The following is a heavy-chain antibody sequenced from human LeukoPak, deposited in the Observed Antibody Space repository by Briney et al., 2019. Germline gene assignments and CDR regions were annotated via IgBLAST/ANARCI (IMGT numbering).Heavy chain of an antibody. D-gene: IGHD5-24*01. V-gene: IGHV4-39*01. CDR2: IYYSGST. CDR3: ARQGRGGYNSLSDY. CDR1: GGSISSSSYY. Sequence: PSETLSLTCTVSGGSISSSSYYWGWIRQPPGKGLEWIGSIYYSGSTYYNPSLKSRVTISVDTSKNQFSLKLSSVTAADTAVYYCARQGRGGYNSLSDYWGQGTLVTVSS. J-gene: IGHJ4*02.